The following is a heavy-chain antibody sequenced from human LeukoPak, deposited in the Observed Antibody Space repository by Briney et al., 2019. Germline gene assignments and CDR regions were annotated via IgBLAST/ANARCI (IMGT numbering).Heavy chain of an antibody. Sequence: ASVKVSCKASGYRFTSYWMHWVRQAPGQGLEWMGVINPSGSGTRYAQPLQGRVTMTRDTSTSTVYMELSSLRSEDTAVYYCARYPGKQWLHNYYYYYGMDVWGQGTTVTVSS. CDR3: ARYPGKQWLHNYYYYYGMDV. D-gene: IGHD6-19*01. J-gene: IGHJ6*02. V-gene: IGHV1-46*01. CDR1: GYRFTSYW. CDR2: INPSGSGT.